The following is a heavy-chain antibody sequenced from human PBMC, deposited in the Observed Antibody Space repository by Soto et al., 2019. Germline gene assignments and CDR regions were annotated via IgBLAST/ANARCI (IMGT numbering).Heavy chain of an antibody. CDR2: ISYDGSNK. Sequence: GGSLRLSCAASGFTFSSYGMHWVRQAPGKGLEWVAVISYDGSNKYYADSVKGRFTISRDNSNNALYLQMDSLRAEDTAVYYCAAEVTSDAFDFWGQGTVVTVSS. D-gene: IGHD2-21*02. CDR3: AAEVTSDAFDF. CDR1: GFTFSSYG. J-gene: IGHJ3*01. V-gene: IGHV3-30*03.